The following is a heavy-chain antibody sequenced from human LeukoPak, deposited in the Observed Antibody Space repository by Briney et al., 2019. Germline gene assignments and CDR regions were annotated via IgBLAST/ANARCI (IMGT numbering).Heavy chain of an antibody. J-gene: IGHJ4*02. D-gene: IGHD1-7*01. CDR3: ARDWKVTGTTIGKPMGY. CDR2: INPSGGST. Sequence: ASVKVSCKASGYTFTSYYMHWVRQAPGQGLEWMGIINPSGGSTSYAQKFQGRVTMTRDTSTSTVYMELSSLRSEDTAVYYCARDWKVTGTTIGKPMGYWGQGTLVTVSS. V-gene: IGHV1-46*01. CDR1: GYTFTSYY.